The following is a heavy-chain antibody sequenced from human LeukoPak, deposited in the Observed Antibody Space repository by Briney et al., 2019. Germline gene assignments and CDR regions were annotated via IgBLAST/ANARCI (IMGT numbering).Heavy chain of an antibody. V-gene: IGHV3-7*01. D-gene: IGHD1-7*01. CDR1: GFTFTDYW. Sequence: PGGSLRLFCAASGFTFTDYWMTWVRQAPGKGLEWVAHIKQDGGEKYYVDSVKGRFTISRDNAENLVYLLMDSLRAEDTAVYYCARGWNYAFRFDYWGQGTLVTVST. CDR2: IKQDGGEK. J-gene: IGHJ4*02. CDR3: ARGWNYAFRFDY.